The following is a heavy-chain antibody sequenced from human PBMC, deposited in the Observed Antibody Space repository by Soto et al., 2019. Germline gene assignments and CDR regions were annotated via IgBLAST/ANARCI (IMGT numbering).Heavy chain of an antibody. CDR1: GFTFNTYG. J-gene: IGHJ4*02. Sequence: PGGSLRLSCLASGFTFNTYGMHWVRQAPGKGLEWVAVISYDGNNKYYADSVKGRFTISRDNSKNTLYLQMSSLRAEDTAVYYCAKSVYNWNDGFFDYWGQGTLVTVSS. D-gene: IGHD1-1*01. CDR3: AKSVYNWNDGFFDY. CDR2: ISYDGNNK. V-gene: IGHV3-30*18.